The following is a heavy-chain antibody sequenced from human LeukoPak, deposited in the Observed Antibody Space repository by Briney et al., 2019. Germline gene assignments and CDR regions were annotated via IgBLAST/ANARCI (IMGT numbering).Heavy chain of an antibody. CDR3: ARGSVRLDY. J-gene: IGHJ4*02. D-gene: IGHD4-17*01. Sequence: SETLSLTCTVSGDSISSSDNYWSWIRQPAGKGLEWIGRISPSGSTIYNPSLKSRVTLSVDTSKNQFSLKLTSVTAVDTAIYYCARGSVRLDYWGQGTLVTVSS. CDR1: GDSISSSDNY. CDR2: ISPSGST. V-gene: IGHV4-61*02.